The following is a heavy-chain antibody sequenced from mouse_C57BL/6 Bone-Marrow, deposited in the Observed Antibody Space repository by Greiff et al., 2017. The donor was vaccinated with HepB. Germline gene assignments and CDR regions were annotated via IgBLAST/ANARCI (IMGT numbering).Heavy chain of an antibody. CDR3: ARRSIATSYFGY. V-gene: IGHV1-50*01. Sequence: QVQLQQPGAELVKPGASVKLSCKASGYTFTSYWMQWVKQRPGQGLEWIGEIDPSDSYTNYNQKFKGKATLTVDTSSSTAYMQLSSLTSEDSAVDYCARRSIATSYFGYWGQGTTLTVSS. J-gene: IGHJ2*01. CDR1: GYTFTSYW. CDR2: IDPSDSYT.